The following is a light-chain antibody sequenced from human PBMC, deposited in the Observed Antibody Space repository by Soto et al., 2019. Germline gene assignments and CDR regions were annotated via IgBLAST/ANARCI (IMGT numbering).Light chain of an antibody. CDR2: GAS. CDR1: QSVRNSY. V-gene: IGKV3-20*01. Sequence: DILLTQSPGTLSLSPGERATISCRASQSVRNSYLAWYQQKPGQAPRLLIYGASGRATGIPDRFSGSGSGTDFTLTISRLEPEDFAVYYCQQYGSSPYTFGQGTKLEI. CDR3: QQYGSSPYT. J-gene: IGKJ2*01.